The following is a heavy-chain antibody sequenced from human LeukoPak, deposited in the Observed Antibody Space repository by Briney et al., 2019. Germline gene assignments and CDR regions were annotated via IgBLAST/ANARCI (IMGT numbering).Heavy chain of an antibody. J-gene: IGHJ4*02. CDR2: INSDGSST. V-gene: IGHV3-74*01. CDR3: ARGPGYYDSSGNYPY. D-gene: IGHD3-22*01. CDR1: GFTFSSYW. Sequence: PGGSLRLSCAASGFTFSSYWIHWVRQAPGKGLVWVSRINSDGSSTSYADSVKGRFTISRDNAKNTLYLQMNSLRAEDTAVYYCARGPGYYDSSGNYPYWGQGTLVTVSS.